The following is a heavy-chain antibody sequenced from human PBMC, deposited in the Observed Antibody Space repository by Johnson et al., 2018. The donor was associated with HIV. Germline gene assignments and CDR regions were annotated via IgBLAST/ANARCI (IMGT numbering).Heavy chain of an antibody. CDR1: GFTFSSYG. Sequence: QVLLVESGGGVVQPGGSLRLSCAASGFTFSSYGMHWVRQAPGKGLEWVTFIRYDGSNKYYADSVKGRFNISRDNSKNALYLQMNSLRAEDTAVYYCAKPPSMGADGFDIWGQGTLVTVSS. CDR2: IRYDGSNK. CDR3: AKPPSMGADGFDI. V-gene: IGHV3-30*02. J-gene: IGHJ3*02. D-gene: IGHD3-16*01.